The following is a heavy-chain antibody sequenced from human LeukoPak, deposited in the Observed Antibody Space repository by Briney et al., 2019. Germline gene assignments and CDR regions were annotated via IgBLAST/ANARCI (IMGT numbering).Heavy chain of an antibody. CDR1: GFTFSSYA. J-gene: IGHJ4*02. D-gene: IGHD1-1*01. V-gene: IGHV3-23*01. Sequence: PGGSLRLSCAASGFTFSSYAMSWVRQAPGKGLEWVSAISGSGGSTYYADSVKGRFTISRDNSKNTLYLQMNSLRAEDTAVYYCAKDRKDGNPNAKYYFDYWGQGTLVTVSS. CDR2: ISGSGGST. CDR3: AKDRKDGNPNAKYYFDY.